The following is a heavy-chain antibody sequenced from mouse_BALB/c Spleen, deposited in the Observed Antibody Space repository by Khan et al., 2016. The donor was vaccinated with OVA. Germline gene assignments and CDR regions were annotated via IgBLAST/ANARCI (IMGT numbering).Heavy chain of an antibody. Sequence: EVELVESGGGLVKPGGSLKVSCAASGFTFSNYGMSWVRQTPEKRLEWVASISSGGDTYYPDNAQGRFAISRENARNILYLQMSSLRSEDTAMYYCENDYWFVYWGQGTLVTVSA. V-gene: IGHV5-6-5*01. CDR2: ISSGGDT. CDR3: ENDYWFVY. D-gene: IGHD2-12*01. J-gene: IGHJ3*01. CDR1: GFTFSNYG.